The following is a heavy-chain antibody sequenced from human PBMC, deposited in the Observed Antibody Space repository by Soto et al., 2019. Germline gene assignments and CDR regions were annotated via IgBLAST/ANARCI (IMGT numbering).Heavy chain of an antibody. D-gene: IGHD5-18*01. V-gene: IGHV1-2*04. Sequence: ASVKVSCKASGYTFTSYAMHWVRQAPGQGLEWMGWINPNSGGTNYAQKFQGWVTMTRDTSISTAYMGLSRLRSDDTAVYYCARGPYSYGSFYYYYYMDVWRKGTTVTVSS. J-gene: IGHJ6*03. CDR3: ARGPYSYGSFYYYYYMDV. CDR1: GYTFTSYA. CDR2: INPNSGGT.